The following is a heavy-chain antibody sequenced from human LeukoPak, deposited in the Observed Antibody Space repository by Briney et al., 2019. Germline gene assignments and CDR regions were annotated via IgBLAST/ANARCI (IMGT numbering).Heavy chain of an antibody. CDR2: ISGDESRT. J-gene: IGHJ4*02. V-gene: IGHV3-74*01. CDR3: VRDDGYYYGSGTYYRH. CDR1: GFTFRSYW. D-gene: IGHD3-10*01. Sequence: GGSLRLSCAASGFTFRSYWMHWVRQAPGKGLVSVSHISGDESRTTYADSVQGRFTISRDNAKNTLYLQMNSLRVEDTAVYYCVRDDGYYYGSGTYYRHWGQGTLVTVSS.